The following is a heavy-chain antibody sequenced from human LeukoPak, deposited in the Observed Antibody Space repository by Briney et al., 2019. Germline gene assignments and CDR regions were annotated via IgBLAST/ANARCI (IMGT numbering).Heavy chain of an antibody. J-gene: IGHJ4*02. CDR2: ISSSSSYT. CDR3: ARDDDSSGAGGFDY. Sequence: GGSLRLSCSPSGFNFSDDYTSWLRQAPGKGLEWVSYISSSSSYTNYADSVKGRFTISRDNAKNSLYLQMNSRRAEDTGVYYCARDDDSSGAGGFDYWGQGTLVTVSS. V-gene: IGHV3-11*06. CDR1: GFNFSDDY. D-gene: IGHD6-19*01.